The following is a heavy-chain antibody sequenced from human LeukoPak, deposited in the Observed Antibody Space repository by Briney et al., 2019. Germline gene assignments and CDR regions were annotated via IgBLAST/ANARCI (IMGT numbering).Heavy chain of an antibody. CDR2: ISGSGDST. D-gene: IGHD5-18*01. V-gene: IGHV3-23*01. CDR3: ATTAMALGGDY. CDR1: GFTFSSYG. Sequence: GGSLRLSCAASGFTFSSYGVSWVRQAPGKGLEWVSGISGSGDSTNYADSVKGRFTISRDNSKNTLYLQMNSLRAEDTAVYYCATTAMALGGDYWGQGTLVTVSS. J-gene: IGHJ4*02.